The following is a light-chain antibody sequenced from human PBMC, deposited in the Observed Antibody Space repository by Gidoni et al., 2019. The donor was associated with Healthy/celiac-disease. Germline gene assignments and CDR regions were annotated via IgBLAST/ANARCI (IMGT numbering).Light chain of an antibody. CDR2: AAS. Sequence: IRMTQSPSSLSASTGDRVTITCRASQGISSYLAWYQQKPGKAPKLLIYAASTLQSGVPSRFSSSGSGTDFTLTISCLQSEDFATYYCQQYYSYPPLTFGGGTKVEIK. CDR1: QGISSY. CDR3: QQYYSYPPLT. V-gene: IGKV1-8*01. J-gene: IGKJ4*01.